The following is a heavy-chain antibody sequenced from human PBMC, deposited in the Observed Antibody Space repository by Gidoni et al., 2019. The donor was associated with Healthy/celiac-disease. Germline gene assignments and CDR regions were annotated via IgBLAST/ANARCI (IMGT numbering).Heavy chain of an antibody. D-gene: IGHD4-17*01. CDR2: IIPIFGTA. V-gene: IGHV1-69*01. J-gene: IGHJ6*02. CDR3: ARDRDYGDYPQGMDV. CDR1: TFSSYP. Sequence: TFSSYPISWVRQAPGQGLEWMGGIIPIFGTANYAQKFQGRVTITADESTSTAYMELSSLRSEDTAVYYCARDRDYGDYPQGMDVWGQGTTVTVSS.